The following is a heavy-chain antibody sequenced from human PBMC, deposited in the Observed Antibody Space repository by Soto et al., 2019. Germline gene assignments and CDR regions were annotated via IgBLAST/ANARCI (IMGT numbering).Heavy chain of an antibody. J-gene: IGHJ6*03. Sequence: QVPLVQSGSEGKEPGASMKISCQASGYTFTRYDITWVRQATGQGLEWMGWMNPQTGNTAYAEKLQGRVTMTRSTSINTDYMELSGLRSEHTAVYYCARLSEESSSSNYYYFYIDVWGKGTTVTVSS. CDR1: GYTFTRYD. V-gene: IGHV1-8*01. D-gene: IGHD6-6*01. CDR3: ARLSEESSSSNYYYFYIDV. CDR2: MNPQTGNT.